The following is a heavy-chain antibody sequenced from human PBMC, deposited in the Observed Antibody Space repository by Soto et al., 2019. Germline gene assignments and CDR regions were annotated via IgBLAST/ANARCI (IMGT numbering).Heavy chain of an antibody. CDR3: ARDRYYYDSSGYVDAFDI. CDR2: IIPIFGTA. CDR1: GGTFSSYA. J-gene: IGHJ3*02. V-gene: IGHV1-69*13. D-gene: IGHD3-22*01. Sequence: ASVKVSCKASGGTFSSYAISWVRQAPGQGLEWMGGIIPIFGTANYAQKFQGRVTITADESTSTAYMELSSLRSEDTAVYYCARDRYYYDSSGYVDAFDIWGQGTMVTVSS.